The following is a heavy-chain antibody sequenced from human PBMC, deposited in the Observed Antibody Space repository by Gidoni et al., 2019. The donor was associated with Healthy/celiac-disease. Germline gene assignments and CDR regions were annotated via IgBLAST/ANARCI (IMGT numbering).Heavy chain of an antibody. V-gene: IGHV3-33*01. Sequence: QVQLVESGGGVVQPGRSLRLSCAASGFTFSSYGMHWVRQAPGKGLGWVAVIWYDGSNKYYADSVKGRFTISRDNSKNTLYLQMNSLRAEDTAVYYCVRDLLPAAAGNYYYGMDVWGQGTTVTVSS. D-gene: IGHD2-2*01. CDR2: IWYDGSNK. J-gene: IGHJ6*02. CDR1: GFTFSSYG. CDR3: VRDLLPAAAGNYYYGMDV.